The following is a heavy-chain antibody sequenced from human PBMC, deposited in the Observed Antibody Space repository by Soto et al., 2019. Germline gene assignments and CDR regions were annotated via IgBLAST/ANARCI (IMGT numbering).Heavy chain of an antibody. CDR1: GGSFSGYY. D-gene: IGHD2-2*01. CDR3: ARGECSSVYCFTRWALDF. Sequence: QVQLQQWGAGLLKPSETLSLTCEVHGGSFSGYYWTWIRQTPGKGLEWIGEISHSGTTNYQPSLTSRVTISADPSKKEFSLYLTSVTAADSGVYYCARGECSSVYCFTRWALDFWGQGTVVTVSS. CDR2: ISHSGTT. J-gene: IGHJ3*01. V-gene: IGHV4-34*01.